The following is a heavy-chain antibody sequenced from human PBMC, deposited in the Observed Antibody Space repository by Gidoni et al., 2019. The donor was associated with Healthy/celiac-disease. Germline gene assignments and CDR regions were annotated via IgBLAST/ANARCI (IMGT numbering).Heavy chain of an antibody. Sequence: EVQLLESGGGLVQPGGSLRLSCAASGFTFSSYAMSWVRQAPGKGLEWVSAISGSGVSTYYADSVKGRFTISRDNSKNTLYLQMNSLRAEDAAIYYCARGSPRIVPLGYWGQGTLVTVSS. CDR1: GFTFSSYA. CDR3: ARGSPRIVPLGY. J-gene: IGHJ4*02. V-gene: IGHV3-23*01. CDR2: ISGSGVST. D-gene: IGHD1-26*01.